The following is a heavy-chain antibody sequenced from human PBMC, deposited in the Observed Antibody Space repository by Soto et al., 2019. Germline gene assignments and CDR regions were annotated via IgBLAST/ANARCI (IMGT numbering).Heavy chain of an antibody. D-gene: IGHD2-15*01. CDR2: IYYSGST. V-gene: IGHV4-39*01. CDR3: ARRLLGYCSGGSCHAFDI. Sequence: ETLVGNSTRSGWYTYRKKKYWGWLKQPPGKGLEWIGSIYYSGSTYYNPSLKSRVTISVDTSKNQFSLKLSSVTAADTAVYYCARRLLGYCSGGSCHAFDIWGQGTIVPV. CDR1: GWYTYRKKKY. J-gene: IGHJ3*02.